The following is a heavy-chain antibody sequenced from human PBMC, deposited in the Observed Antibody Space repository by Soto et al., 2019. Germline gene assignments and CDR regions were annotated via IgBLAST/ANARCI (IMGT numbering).Heavy chain of an antibody. CDR1: GGSISSGGYF. V-gene: IGHV4-30-2*01. CDR2: IYPSGIT. D-gene: IGHD4-4*01. Sequence: QLQLQESGSGLVKPSQTLSLTCAVSGGSISSGGYFWSWIRQPPGKGLQWVGYIYPSGITYYNPSLKSRVTIPLDRAQKQFSLRLSSVSAAATALYYCATVIATVTTLDYWGQGTLVTVSS. J-gene: IGHJ4*02. CDR3: ATVIATVTTLDY.